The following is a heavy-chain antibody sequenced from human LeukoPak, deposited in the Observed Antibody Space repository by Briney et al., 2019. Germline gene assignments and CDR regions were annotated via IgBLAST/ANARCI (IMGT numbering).Heavy chain of an antibody. CDR2: INPNSGGT. CDR1: GYTFTGYY. Sequence: ASVKVSCKASGYTFTGYYMHWVRQDPGQGLEWMGWINPNSGGTNYAQKFQGRVTMTRDTSISTAYMELSRLRSDDTAVYYCARDRIVGTVLGAFDIWGQGTMVTVSS. D-gene: IGHD1-26*01. J-gene: IGHJ3*02. V-gene: IGHV1-2*02. CDR3: ARDRIVGTVLGAFDI.